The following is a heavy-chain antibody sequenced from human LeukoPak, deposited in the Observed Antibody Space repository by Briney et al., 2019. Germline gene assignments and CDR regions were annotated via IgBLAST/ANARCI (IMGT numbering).Heavy chain of an antibody. J-gene: IGHJ6*02. Sequence: ASVKVSCKASGYTFTSYGISWVRQAPGQGLEWMGIINPSGGSTSYAQKFQGRVTMTRDTSTNTVYMELSSLRSEDTAVYYCARDRGYGMDVWGQGTTVTVSS. V-gene: IGHV1-46*01. CDR3: ARDRGYGMDV. CDR1: GYTFTSYG. CDR2: INPSGGST.